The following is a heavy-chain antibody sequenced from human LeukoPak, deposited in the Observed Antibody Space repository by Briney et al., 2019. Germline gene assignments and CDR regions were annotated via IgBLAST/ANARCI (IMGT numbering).Heavy chain of an antibody. CDR3: ARGIAVASYYFDY. D-gene: IGHD6-19*01. J-gene: IGHJ4*02. V-gene: IGHV1-46*01. Sequence: ASVKVSCKASGYTFTTYYIHWVRQAPGQGLEWMGIINPSGGGTSYAQTFQGRVTMTRDTSTSTVYMELSSLRSEDTAVYYCARGIAVASYYFDYWGQGTLVTVSS. CDR2: INPSGGGT. CDR1: GYTFTTYY.